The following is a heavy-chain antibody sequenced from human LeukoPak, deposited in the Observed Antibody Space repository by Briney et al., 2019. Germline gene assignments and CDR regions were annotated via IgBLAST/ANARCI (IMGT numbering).Heavy chain of an antibody. CDR2: ITAGGVTT. J-gene: IGHJ4*02. V-gene: IGHV3-23*01. CDR1: GFSVNNKY. CDR3: AKNYYGGNSRGAFDI. Sequence: PGGSLRLSCAASGFSVNNKYMSWVRQAPGKGLEYVSTITAGGVTTYYADSVKGRFTISRDNSKNTLYLQMNSLRAEDTAVYYCAKNYYGGNSRGAFDIWGQGTLVTVSS. D-gene: IGHD4-23*01.